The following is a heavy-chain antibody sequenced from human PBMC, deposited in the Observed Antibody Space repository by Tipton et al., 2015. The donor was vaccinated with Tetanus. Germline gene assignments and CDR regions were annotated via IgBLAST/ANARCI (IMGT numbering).Heavy chain of an antibody. CDR3: ASLPKHWLAPRGAP. J-gene: IGHJ5*02. D-gene: IGHD6-19*01. CDR1: GGSFSNYF. V-gene: IGHV4-34*01. Sequence: TLSLTCAVYGGSFSNYFWRWIRQPPGKGLEWIGEISHRGSTMYNPSLKSRVAISGDTSKNQFSLNLTSLTAADTAVYYCASLPKHWLAPRGAPWGQGTLVTVSS. CDR2: ISHRGST.